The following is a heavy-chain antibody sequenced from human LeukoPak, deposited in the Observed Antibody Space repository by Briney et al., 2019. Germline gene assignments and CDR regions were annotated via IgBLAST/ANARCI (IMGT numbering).Heavy chain of an antibody. CDR1: EFIVSINY. Sequence: TGGSLRLSCAASEFIVSINYMTWVRQAPGKGLEWVSLIYSRGDTKYADSVKGRFTISRDNAKNSLYLQMNSLRAEDTAVYYCARERGVLLWFGEFSRGYYFDYWGQGTLVTVSS. D-gene: IGHD3-10*01. CDR2: IYSRGDT. CDR3: ARERGVLLWFGEFSRGYYFDY. V-gene: IGHV3-66*01. J-gene: IGHJ4*02.